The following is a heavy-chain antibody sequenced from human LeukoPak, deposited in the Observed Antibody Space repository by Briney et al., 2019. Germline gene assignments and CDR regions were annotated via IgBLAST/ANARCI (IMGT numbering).Heavy chain of an antibody. CDR3: AKEPYSSGWYPFDY. CDR2: IKQDGGEK. CDR1: GFTFSSYW. V-gene: IGHV3-7*03. D-gene: IGHD6-19*01. Sequence: GGSLRLSCAASGFTFSSYWMSWVRQAPGKGLEWVANIKQDGGEKYYVESVKGRFTISRDNAKNSLYLQMNSLRAEDTALYYCAKEPYSSGWYPFDYWGQGTLVTVSS. J-gene: IGHJ4*02.